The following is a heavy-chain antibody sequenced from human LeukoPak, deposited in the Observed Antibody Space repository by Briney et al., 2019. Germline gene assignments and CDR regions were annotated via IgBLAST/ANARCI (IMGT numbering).Heavy chain of an antibody. D-gene: IGHD5-18*01. CDR3: AKPRVDSGTGSSYGHGLDF. Sequence: GGSLRLSCAASGFPFSAYAMTWVRQAPGKGPEWASSISPQGTTYYTDSVKRRFTVSRDNSRNTLFLQMGSLRADDMAVYYCAKPRVDSGTGSSYGHGLDFWGQGTLVTVSS. V-gene: IGHV3-23*01. CDR1: GFPFSAYA. CDR2: ISPQGTT. J-gene: IGHJ4*02.